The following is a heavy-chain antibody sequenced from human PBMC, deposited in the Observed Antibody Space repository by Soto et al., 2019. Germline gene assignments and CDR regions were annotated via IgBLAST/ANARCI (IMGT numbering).Heavy chain of an antibody. CDR3: ARGMSGTGAAPFDY. CDR2: ISSSGSTI. CDR1: GFTFSSYE. V-gene: IGHV3-48*03. Sequence: PGGSLRLSCAASGFTFSSYEMNWVRQAPGKGLEWVSHISSSGSTIYYADSVKGRFTISRDNAKNSLYLQMNSLRAEDTAVYYCARGMSGTGAAPFDYWGQGTLVTVSS. J-gene: IGHJ4*02. D-gene: IGHD1-26*01.